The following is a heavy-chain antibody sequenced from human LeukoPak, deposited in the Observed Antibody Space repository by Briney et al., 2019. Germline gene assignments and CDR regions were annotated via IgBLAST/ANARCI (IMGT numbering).Heavy chain of an antibody. CDR1: GFTFSNYW. D-gene: IGHD6-19*01. CDR3: AAGAGWLIDW. Sequence: PAGGSLRFSCAASGFTFSNYWMNWVRQAPGKGMEWVAIIEKDGSEILYVDSVKGRFTISRDNAKNSLYLQMNSLRAEDTAEYYCAAGAGWLIDWWGQGTLVTVSS. CDR2: IEKDGSEI. J-gene: IGHJ4*02. V-gene: IGHV3-7*01.